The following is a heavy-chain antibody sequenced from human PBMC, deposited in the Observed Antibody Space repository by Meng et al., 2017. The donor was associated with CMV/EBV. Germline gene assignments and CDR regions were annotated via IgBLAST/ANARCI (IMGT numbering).Heavy chain of an antibody. CDR1: GFNFSSYE. J-gene: IGHJ4*02. CDR2: ISHGGSNV. CDR3: ARELPATWEPFDY. D-gene: IGHD1-26*01. Sequence: GESLKISCVTSGFNFSSYEFDWVRQAPRRGLEWLSHISHGGSNVFYADSVKGRFTISRDDTKSSLYLQMSSLRADDTAVYYCARELPATWEPFDYWGQGTLVTVSS. V-gene: IGHV3-48*03.